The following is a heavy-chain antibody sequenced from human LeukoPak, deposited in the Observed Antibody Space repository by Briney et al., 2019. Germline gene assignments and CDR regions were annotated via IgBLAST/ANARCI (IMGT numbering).Heavy chain of an antibody. V-gene: IGHV3-23*01. CDR2: ISGSGGST. CDR3: AKVSGWPSGAFDI. CDR1: GFTFSSYA. Sequence: PGGSLRLSCSASGFTFSSYAMSWVRQAPGKGLEWVSAISGSGGSTYYADSVKGRFTISRDNSKNTLYLQMNSLRAEDTAVYYCAKVSGWPSGAFDIWGQGTMVTVSS. D-gene: IGHD5-24*01. J-gene: IGHJ3*02.